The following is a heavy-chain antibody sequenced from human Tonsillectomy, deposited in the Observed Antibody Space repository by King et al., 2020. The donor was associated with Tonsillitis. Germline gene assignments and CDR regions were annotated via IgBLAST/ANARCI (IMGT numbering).Heavy chain of an antibody. CDR2: IYPGDSDS. J-gene: IGHJ3*02. V-gene: IGHV5-51*01. CDR1: GYSFTSYW. D-gene: IGHD3-10*01. Sequence: EVQLAESGAEVKKPGESLKISCKGSGYSFTSYWIGWVRQMPGKGLEWMGIIYPGDSDSRYSPSFQGQVTISADKSISTAYLQWSSLKASDTAIYYCARLKPGRGGPDAFDIWGQGTMVTVSS. CDR3: ARLKPGRGGPDAFDI.